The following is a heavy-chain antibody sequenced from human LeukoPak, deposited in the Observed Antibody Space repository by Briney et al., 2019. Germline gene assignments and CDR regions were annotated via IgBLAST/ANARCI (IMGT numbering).Heavy chain of an antibody. Sequence: GESLKISCKGSGYSFTSYWIGWVRQMPGKGLEWMGIIYAGDSDTRYSPSFQGQVTISADKSISTAYLQWSSLKASDTAMYYCATCIAVAGTGNYFDYWGQGTLVTVSS. J-gene: IGHJ4*02. V-gene: IGHV5-51*01. CDR2: IYAGDSDT. D-gene: IGHD6-19*01. CDR1: GYSFTSYW. CDR3: ATCIAVAGTGNYFDY.